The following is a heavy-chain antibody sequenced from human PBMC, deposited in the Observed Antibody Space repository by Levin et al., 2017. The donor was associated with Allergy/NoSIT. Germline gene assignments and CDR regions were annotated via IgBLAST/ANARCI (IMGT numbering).Heavy chain of an antibody. CDR1: FFPLLAYS. V-gene: IGHV3-23*01. CDR2: ITGGGFNT. D-gene: IGHD1-14*01. Sequence: LSFSSSFFPLLAYSISWVRQAPGKGLEWVSVITGGGFNTYYGDSVKGRFTVSRYNSKNTLYLELNSLRAEDTAVYYCAKKQGGTTGFSFDVWGQGTMVTVSS. CDR3: AKKQGGTTGFSFDV. J-gene: IGHJ3*01.